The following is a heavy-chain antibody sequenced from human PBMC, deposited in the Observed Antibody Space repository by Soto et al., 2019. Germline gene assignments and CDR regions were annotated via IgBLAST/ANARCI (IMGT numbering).Heavy chain of an antibody. CDR2: IYYSGST. J-gene: IGHJ6*02. CDR3: ARDLRPRYCSSTSCQYYYYGMDV. D-gene: IGHD2-2*01. Sequence: TSETLSLTCTVSGGSIRSGGYYWSWVRQSPRRGLEWIGNIYYSGSTYYNPSLKSRLTISVDTSKNQFSLKLSSVTAADTAVYYCARDLRPRYCSSTSCQYYYYGMDVWGQGTTVTVSS. CDR1: GGSIRSGGYY. V-gene: IGHV4-31*03.